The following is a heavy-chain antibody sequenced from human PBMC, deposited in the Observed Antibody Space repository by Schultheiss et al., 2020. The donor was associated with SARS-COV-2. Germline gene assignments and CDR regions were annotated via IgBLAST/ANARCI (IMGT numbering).Heavy chain of an antibody. CDR1: GFTFSSYA. Sequence: GGSLRLSCAASGFTFSSYAMHWVRQAPGKGLEWVAVISYDGSNKYYADSVKGRFTISRDNAKNSLYLQMNSLRAEDTAVYYCARDATLEWLFADPIVDWYLDLWGRGTLVTVSS. V-gene: IGHV3-30*04. J-gene: IGHJ2*01. D-gene: IGHD3-3*01. CDR2: ISYDGSNK. CDR3: ARDATLEWLFADPIVDWYLDL.